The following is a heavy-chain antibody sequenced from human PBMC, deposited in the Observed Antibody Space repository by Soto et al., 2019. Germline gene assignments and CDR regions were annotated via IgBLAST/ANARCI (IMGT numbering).Heavy chain of an antibody. V-gene: IGHV4-38-2*02. CDR1: VYSINSDDY. D-gene: IGHD2-15*01. J-gene: IGHJ4*02. CDR2: IYHSVST. CDR3: ARKASHAPGRINLFDS. Sequence: SETLSLTCTASVYSINSDDYWGWIRQPPGKGLEWIASIYHSVSTFYNPSLRSRVTVSIDTSKNQFSLRLTAVTAADTAMYYCARKASHAPGRINLFDSWGQTTWVTVSS.